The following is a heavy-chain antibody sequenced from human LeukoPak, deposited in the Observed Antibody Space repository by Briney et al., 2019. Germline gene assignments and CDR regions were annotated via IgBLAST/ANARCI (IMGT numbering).Heavy chain of an antibody. CDR1: GFRFSTYG. J-gene: IGHJ4*02. D-gene: IGHD4-17*01. CDR3: AKHGEAYGDSKTDY. V-gene: IGHV3-33*06. CDR2: IWYDGSNK. Sequence: QPGRSLRLSCAASGFRFSTYGMHWVRQAPGKGLEWVAVIWYDGSNKNYADSVKGRFTISRDNSKNTLYLQMNSLRAEDTAVFYCAKHGEAYGDSKTDYWGQGTLVTVSS.